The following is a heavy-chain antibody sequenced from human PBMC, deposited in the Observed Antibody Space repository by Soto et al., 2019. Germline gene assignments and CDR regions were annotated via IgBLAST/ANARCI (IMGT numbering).Heavy chain of an antibody. CDR3: ARRAGGSLPAPFDY. J-gene: IGHJ4*02. CDR2: IYYSGST. Sequence: SETLSLTCTVSGGSISSGGYYWSWIRQHPGKGLEWIGYIYYSGSTYYNPSLKSRVTISVDTSKNQFSLKLSSVTAADTAVYYCARRAGGSLPAPFDYWGQGTLVTVSS. CDR1: GGSISSGGYY. D-gene: IGHD2-15*01. V-gene: IGHV4-31*03.